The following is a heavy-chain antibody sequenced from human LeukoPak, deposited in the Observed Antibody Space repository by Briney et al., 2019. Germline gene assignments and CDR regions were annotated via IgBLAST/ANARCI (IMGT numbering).Heavy chain of an antibody. D-gene: IGHD2-2*01. J-gene: IGHJ4*02. Sequence: PGGSLRLSCAASGFTFSSYWMSWVRQAPGKGLEWVANIKQDGSEKYYVDSVKGRFTISRDNAKNSLYLQMNSLRAEDTAVYYCARSATYQLLPFDYWGQGTLVTASS. V-gene: IGHV3-7*01. CDR3: ARSATYQLLPFDY. CDR1: GFTFSSYW. CDR2: IKQDGSEK.